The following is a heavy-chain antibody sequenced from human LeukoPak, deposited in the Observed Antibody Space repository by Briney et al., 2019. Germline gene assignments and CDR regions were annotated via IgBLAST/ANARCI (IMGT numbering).Heavy chain of an antibody. CDR3: ARPPGGDSSGPYYFAY. Sequence: AGGSLRLSCAASGLTVSSKYMSWVRQAPGKGLEWVSVIYSGDNTYYADSVKGRFTISRDNSKNTLYLQMNSLRAEDTAVYYCARPPGGDSSGPYYFAYGGQGTLVTVSS. D-gene: IGHD6-19*01. V-gene: IGHV3-53*01. CDR1: GLTVSSKY. J-gene: IGHJ4*02. CDR2: IYSGDNT.